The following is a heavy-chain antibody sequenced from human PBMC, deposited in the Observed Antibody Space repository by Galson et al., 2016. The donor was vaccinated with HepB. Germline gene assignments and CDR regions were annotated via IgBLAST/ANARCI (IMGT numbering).Heavy chain of an antibody. Sequence: SLRLSCAASGFTFGSYWMTWVRQAPGKGLEWVTNIKQDGSTKSYEDSAKGRFTISRDNAKTSLYLQMNILRVEDTAVDYCAADPPWDSDVFDLWGRGTMVPVSS. CDR1: GFTFGSYW. V-gene: IGHV3-7*03. J-gene: IGHJ3*01. CDR3: AADPPWDSDVFDL. CDR2: IKQDGSTK. D-gene: IGHD1-26*01.